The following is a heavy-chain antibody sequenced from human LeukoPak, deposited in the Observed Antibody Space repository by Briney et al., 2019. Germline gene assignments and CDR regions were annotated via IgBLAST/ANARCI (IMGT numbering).Heavy chain of an antibody. CDR2: ISSSSSYI. V-gene: IGHV3-21*01. CDR3: ARSPHYYDSSGYYPPYYFDY. D-gene: IGHD3-22*01. Sequence: PGGSLRLSCAASGFTFSSYSMNWVRQAPGKGLEWVSSISSSSSYIYYADSVKGRFTIFRDNAKNSLYLQMNSLRAEDTAVYYCARSPHYYDSSGYYPPYYFDYWGQGTLVTVSS. J-gene: IGHJ4*02. CDR1: GFTFSSYS.